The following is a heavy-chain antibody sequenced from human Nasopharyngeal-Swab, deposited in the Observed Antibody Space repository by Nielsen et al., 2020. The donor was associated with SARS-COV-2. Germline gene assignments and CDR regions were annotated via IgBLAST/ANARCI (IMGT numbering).Heavy chain of an antibody. V-gene: IGHV1-3*01. CDR2: INAGRGNT. CDR1: GYTLSTYA. J-gene: IGHJ4*02. Sequence: ASVKVSCKASGYTLSTYAMYWVRQAPGQRPEFMGWINAGRGNTYYSQKFQGRVRISRDTSANTVYMELSRLRSADTAVYYCSRVPPVAASRIDYWGQGTLVTVSS. CDR3: SRVPPVAASRIDY.